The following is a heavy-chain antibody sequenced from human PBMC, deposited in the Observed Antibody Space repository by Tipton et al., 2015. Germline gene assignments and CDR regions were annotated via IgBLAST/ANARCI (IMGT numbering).Heavy chain of an antibody. CDR3: ARDSGREYVWGSYRRYDALDI. J-gene: IGHJ3*02. Sequence: SLRLSCAAFGLSFSRYAMSWVRQATGKGLEWVSTITGDGHTTYYPDSVRGRFTISRDNSKNTMYLQMNSLRAEDTAFYYCARDSGREYVWGSYRRYDALDIWGQGTKVSVSS. D-gene: IGHD3-16*02. CDR2: ITGDGHTT. V-gene: IGHV3-23*01. CDR1: GLSFSRYA.